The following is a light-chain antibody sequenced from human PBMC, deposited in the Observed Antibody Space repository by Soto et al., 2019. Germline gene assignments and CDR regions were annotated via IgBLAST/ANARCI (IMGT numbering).Light chain of an antibody. V-gene: IGLV1-51*01. CDR3: GTWDSSLSAGV. CDR1: SANIGNNY. CDR2: DNN. Sequence: QSVLTQPPSVSAAPGQKVTISCSGSSANIGNNYVSWYQQLPGTAPKRLIYDNNKRPSGIPDRFSGSKSGPSATLGITGLQTGDEADYYCGTWDSSLSAGVFGGGTKVTVL. J-gene: IGLJ2*01.